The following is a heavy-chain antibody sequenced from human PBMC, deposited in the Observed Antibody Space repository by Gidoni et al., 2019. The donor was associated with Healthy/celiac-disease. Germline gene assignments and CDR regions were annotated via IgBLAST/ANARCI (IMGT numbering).Heavy chain of an antibody. D-gene: IGHD2-2*01. V-gene: IGHV4-34*01. J-gene: IGHJ6*03. CDR2: INHSGST. Sequence: QVQLQQWGAGLLKPSETLSLTCAVYGGSFSGYYWRWIRQPPGKGLEWIGEINHSGSTNYNPSLKSRVTISVDTSKNQFSLKLSSVTAADTAVYYCARGRGYQLLPAYYYYYYMDVWGKGTTVTVSS. CDR3: ARGRGYQLLPAYYYYYYMDV. CDR1: GGSFSGYY.